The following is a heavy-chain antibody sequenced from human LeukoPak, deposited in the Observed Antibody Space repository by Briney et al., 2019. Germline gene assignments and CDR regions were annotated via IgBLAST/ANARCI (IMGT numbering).Heavy chain of an antibody. CDR3: ARTTYGDDAFEI. J-gene: IGHJ3*02. Sequence: PSVTLCLTRAFYCGSFSGCYWSGIREPRERGLEGIGYIYYSGSTHYNPSLKSRVTLSVDTSKNHFSLKVTPVTAADTAVYFCARTTYGDDAFEIWGQGTMVTVSS. CDR1: CGSFSGCY. D-gene: IGHD4-17*01. CDR2: IYYSGST. V-gene: IGHV4-59*07.